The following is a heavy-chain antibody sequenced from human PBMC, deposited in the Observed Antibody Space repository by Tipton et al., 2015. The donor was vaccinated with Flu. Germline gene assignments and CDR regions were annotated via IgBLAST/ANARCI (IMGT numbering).Heavy chain of an antibody. CDR1: GGSISSSSYY. D-gene: IGHD4-17*01. CDR2: IYYSGST. V-gene: IGHV4-39*07. J-gene: IGHJ4*02. Sequence: TLSLTCTVSGGSISSSSYYWGWIRQPPGKGLEWIGSIYYSGSTYYNPSLKSRVTISVDTSKNQFSLKLSSVTAADTAVYYCAREAAVTTSQRTDFDYWGLGTLVTVSS. CDR3: AREAAVTTSQRTDFDY.